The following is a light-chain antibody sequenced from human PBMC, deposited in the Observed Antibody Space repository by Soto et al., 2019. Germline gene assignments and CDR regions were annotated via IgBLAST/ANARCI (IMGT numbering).Light chain of an antibody. CDR3: LQHSAYPFT. CDR1: QGISNY. CDR2: GAS. Sequence: DIQMTQSPSAMSASVGDRVTITCRASQGISNYLAWFQQKPGQGPKRLIYGASNLQSGVPPRFSGSGSETEFTLTIRNLQPEDIATYYCLQHSAYPFTFGQGTKLEIK. J-gene: IGKJ2*01. V-gene: IGKV1-17*03.